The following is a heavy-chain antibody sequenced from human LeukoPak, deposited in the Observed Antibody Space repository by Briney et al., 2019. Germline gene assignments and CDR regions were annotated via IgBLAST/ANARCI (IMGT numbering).Heavy chain of an antibody. V-gene: IGHV3-7*01. D-gene: IGHD3-22*01. J-gene: IGHJ4*02. CDR3: ASTLRNSSGYYATLDC. CDR2: IKQDGSDK. CDR1: GFTFSSYW. Sequence: GGSLRLSCEVSGFTFSSYWMNWVRQAPGKGLEWVANIKQDGSDKYYVDSVKGRFTISRDNAKNLLYLQMNSLRAEDTAVYYCASTLRNSSGYYATLDCWGQGTLVTVSS.